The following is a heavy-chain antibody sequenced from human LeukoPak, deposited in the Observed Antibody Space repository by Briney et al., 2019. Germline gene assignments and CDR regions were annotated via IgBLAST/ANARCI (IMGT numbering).Heavy chain of an antibody. D-gene: IGHD3-22*01. Sequence: GGSLRLSCAASGFTFSSYWMHWVRQTPGKGLMWVSRINSDRSGTSHADSVKGRFTISRDNAKNTLYLRMNSLRAEDTAVYYCARVYETNGYLYWGQGSLVTVSS. CDR2: INSDRSGT. J-gene: IGHJ4*02. V-gene: IGHV3-74*01. CDR3: ARVYETNGYLY. CDR1: GFTFSSYW.